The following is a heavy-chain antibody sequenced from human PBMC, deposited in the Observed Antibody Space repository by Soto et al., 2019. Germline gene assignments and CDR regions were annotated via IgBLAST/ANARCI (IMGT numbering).Heavy chain of an antibody. J-gene: IGHJ6*02. V-gene: IGHV1-69*13. D-gene: IGHD3-10*01. CDR3: ARLGEGKRITMVRALGYYYYYGMDV. CDR1: GGTFSSYA. CDR2: IIPIFGTA. Sequence: SVKVSCKASGGTFSSYAISWVRQAPGQGLEWMGGIIPIFGTANYAQKFQGRVTITADESTSTAYMELSSLRSEDTAVYYCARLGEGKRITMVRALGYYYYYGMDVWGQGTTVTVSS.